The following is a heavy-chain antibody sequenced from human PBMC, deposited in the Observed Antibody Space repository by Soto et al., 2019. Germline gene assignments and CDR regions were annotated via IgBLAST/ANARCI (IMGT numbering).Heavy chain of an antibody. Sequence: GESLKISCKGSRYSFTNYWSTWVRQMPGKGLDWMRIIYPGDSDTRYSPSFQGQVTISAAKSLSTAYLQWSSLKASDTAMYYCARHMAHDIEVVTLAGGMDVWGQGTTVTVSS. V-gene: IGHV5-51*01. CDR3: ARHMAHDIEVVTLAGGMDV. D-gene: IGHD2-21*02. CDR2: IYPGDSDT. J-gene: IGHJ6*02. CDR1: RYSFTNYW.